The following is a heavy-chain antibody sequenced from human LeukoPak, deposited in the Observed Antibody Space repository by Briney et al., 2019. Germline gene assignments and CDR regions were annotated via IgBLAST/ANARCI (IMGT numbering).Heavy chain of an antibody. V-gene: IGHV3-23*01. CDR1: GFTVSSNY. D-gene: IGHD6-6*01. CDR3: AKVVGSSSGYYFDY. J-gene: IGHJ4*02. CDR2: ISDIGDYT. Sequence: GGSLRLSCAASGFTVSSNYMSWVRQAPGKGLEWVSTISDIGDYTYNADSVKGRFTISRDNSKNTLYLQMNSLRAEDTAVYYCAKVVGSSSGYYFDYWGQGTLVTVSS.